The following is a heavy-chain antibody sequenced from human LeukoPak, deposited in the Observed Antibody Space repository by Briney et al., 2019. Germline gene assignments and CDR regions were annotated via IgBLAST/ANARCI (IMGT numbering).Heavy chain of an antibody. CDR2: ISYDGSNK. CDR3: AKSTVGATTDFDY. J-gene: IGHJ4*02. V-gene: IGHV3-30*18. CDR1: GFTFSSYG. Sequence: GGSLRLSCAASGFTFSSYGMHWVRQAPGKGLEWVAVISYDGSNKYYADSVKGRFTISRDNSKNTLYVQMNSLRAEDTVVYYCAKSTVGATTDFDYWGQGTLVTVSS. D-gene: IGHD1-26*01.